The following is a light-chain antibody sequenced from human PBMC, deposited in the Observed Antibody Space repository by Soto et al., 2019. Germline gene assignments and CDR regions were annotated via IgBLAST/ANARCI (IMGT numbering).Light chain of an antibody. CDR1: QTVLYSSNNKNC. Sequence: DIVMTQSPDSLVVPLGETATINCKSSQTVLYSSNNKNCLGWYQQKPGQPPKLLISWASTRESGVPDRFRGSGSWTDFTLTISSLQAEDVAVYYCQQYYSIPYTFGQGTKLEIK. V-gene: IGKV4-1*01. CDR3: QQYYSIPYT. J-gene: IGKJ2*01. CDR2: WAS.